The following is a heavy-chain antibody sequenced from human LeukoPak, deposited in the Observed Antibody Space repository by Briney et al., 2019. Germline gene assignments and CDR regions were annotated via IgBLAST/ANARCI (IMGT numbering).Heavy chain of an antibody. CDR2: INSNSGGV. CDR3: ARYLAAPYDAFDI. D-gene: IGHD2-15*01. Sequence: ASVKVSCKASGYTFTGYYMHWVRQAPGQGLEWMGWINSNSGGVHYAQNFQGRGTMTRDTSTSTASMDLTRLRYDDTAVYFCARYLAAPYDAFDIWGQGTMVTVSS. CDR1: GYTFTGYY. V-gene: IGHV1-2*02. J-gene: IGHJ3*02.